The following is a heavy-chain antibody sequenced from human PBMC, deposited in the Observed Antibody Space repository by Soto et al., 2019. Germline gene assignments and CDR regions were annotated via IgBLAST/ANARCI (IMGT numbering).Heavy chain of an antibody. Sequence: KTSETLSLTCAVYGGSFSGYYWSWIRQPPGKGLEWIGEINHSGSTNYNPSLKSRVTISVDTSKNQFSLKLSSVTAADTAVYYCARVAVNELGYWGQGTLVTVSS. CDR3: ARVAVNELGY. V-gene: IGHV4-34*01. CDR1: GGSFSGYY. D-gene: IGHD4-17*01. J-gene: IGHJ4*02. CDR2: INHSGST.